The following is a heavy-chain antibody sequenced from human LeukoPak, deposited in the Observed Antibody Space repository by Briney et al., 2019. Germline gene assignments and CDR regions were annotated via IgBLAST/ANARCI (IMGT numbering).Heavy chain of an antibody. CDR3: ARGFGDFDPRLDY. Sequence: GSLRLSCAASGFTFSSYAMSWVRQAPGKGLEWVSAISGSGGSTYYADSVKGRFTISRDNAKELVFLQMNSLRAEDTAIYYCARGFGDFDPRLDYWGHGSVITVSS. D-gene: IGHD3-16*01. CDR2: ISGSGGST. V-gene: IGHV3-23*01. J-gene: IGHJ4*01. CDR1: GFTFSSYA.